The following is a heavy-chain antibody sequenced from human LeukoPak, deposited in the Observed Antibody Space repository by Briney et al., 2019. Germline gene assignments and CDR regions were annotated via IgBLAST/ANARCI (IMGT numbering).Heavy chain of an antibody. V-gene: IGHV4-59*08. D-gene: IGHD6-19*01. CDR1: GGSISSHY. CDR2: IYYSGST. Sequence: PSETLSLTCTVSGGSISSHYWSWIRQPPGKGLEWIGYIYYSGSTNYKPSLKSRVSISVDTSKNQFSLKMTSVTAADTAVYFCAKYGNSGWVIDNWGQGTLVTVSS. CDR3: AKYGNSGWVIDN. J-gene: IGHJ4*02.